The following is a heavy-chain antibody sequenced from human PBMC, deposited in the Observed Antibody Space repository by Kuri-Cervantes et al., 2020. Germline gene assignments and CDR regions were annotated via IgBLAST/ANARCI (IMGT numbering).Heavy chain of an antibody. V-gene: IGHV4-30-4*01. Sequence: SETLSLTCTVSRGSISSGDYYWSWIRQSPGKGLEWIGYIDYSGSTYYNPSLKSRATISVDTSKNQFSLKLSSVAAADTAVYYCARASITMIEGYYFDYWGQGTLVTVSS. CDR2: IDYSGST. CDR3: ARASITMIEGYYFDY. D-gene: IGHD3-22*01. CDR1: RGSISSGDYY. J-gene: IGHJ4*02.